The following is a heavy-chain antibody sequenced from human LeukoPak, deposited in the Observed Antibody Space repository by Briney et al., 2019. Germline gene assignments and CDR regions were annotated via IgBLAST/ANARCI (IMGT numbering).Heavy chain of an antibody. CDR3: ARGRFGGLRGGTLDY. CDR1: GFTFSSYS. D-gene: IGHD3-10*01. V-gene: IGHV3-48*04. J-gene: IGHJ4*02. Sequence: PGGSLRLSCAASGFTFSSYSMNWVRQAPGKGLEWVSYISSSSSTIYYADSVEGRFTISRDNAKKSLYLQMNSLRAEDTAVYYCARGRFGGLRGGTLDYWGQGTLVTVSS. CDR2: ISSSSSTI.